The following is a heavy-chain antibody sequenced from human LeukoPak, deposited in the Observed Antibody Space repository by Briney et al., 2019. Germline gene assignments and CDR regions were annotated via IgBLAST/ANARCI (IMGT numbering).Heavy chain of an antibody. CDR2: ISTYNGNT. Sequence: ASVTVSCTSSGYTFTTYGISWVRQAPGQGLEWMGWISTYNGNTNYAQKLQGRVTMTTDTSTSTAYMELRSLRSDDTAVYYCAAGYCSSTSCSEFDYWGQGTLVTASS. CDR3: AAGYCSSTSCSEFDY. V-gene: IGHV1-18*01. CDR1: GYTFTTYG. D-gene: IGHD2-2*03. J-gene: IGHJ4*02.